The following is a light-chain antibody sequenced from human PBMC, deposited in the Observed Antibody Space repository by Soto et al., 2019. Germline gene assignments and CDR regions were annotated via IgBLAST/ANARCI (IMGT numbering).Light chain of an antibody. CDR3: QQYGSSGT. Sequence: EVGITQSPATLSVSPGERATLSRRASESVSRNLAWYQQKPGQAPRLLIYDASTRATGIPDRFSGSGSGTDFTLTISRLEPEDFAVYYCQQYGSSGTFGQGTKVDIK. CDR2: DAS. J-gene: IGKJ1*01. CDR1: ESVSRN. V-gene: IGKV3-20*01.